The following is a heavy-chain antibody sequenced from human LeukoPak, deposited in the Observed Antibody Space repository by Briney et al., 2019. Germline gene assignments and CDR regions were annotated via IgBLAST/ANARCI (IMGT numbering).Heavy chain of an antibody. J-gene: IGHJ5*01. V-gene: IGHV4-59*01. CDR3: TRAGGWNSFDS. D-gene: IGHD1-7*01. Sequence: PSETLSLTCTVSGGSISPYYWSWIRQPPGKGLEWIGYIYYTGITKYDPSLKSRVTISLDTPKNQFSLKLSSLTVADTAVYYCTRAGGWNSFDSCGQGTLVTVSP. CDR1: GGSISPYY. CDR2: IYYTGIT.